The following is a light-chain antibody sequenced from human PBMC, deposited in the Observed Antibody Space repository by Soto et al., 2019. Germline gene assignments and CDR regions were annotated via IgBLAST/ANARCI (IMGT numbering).Light chain of an antibody. CDR1: SGDVGGYNY. J-gene: IGLJ1*01. Sequence: QSALTQPAAVSGSPGESFTISFTGTSGDVGGYNYVSWYQQHPGKAPKLMIYDVVSRPSGVSNRFSGSKSGNTASLSISWLQAEDEADYYCSSYTSSNTEVFGTGTKVTVL. CDR2: DVV. CDR3: SSYTSSNTEV. V-gene: IGLV2-14*01.